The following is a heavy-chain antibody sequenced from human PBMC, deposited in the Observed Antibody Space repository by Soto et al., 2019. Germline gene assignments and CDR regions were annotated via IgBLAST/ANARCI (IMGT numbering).Heavy chain of an antibody. CDR1: GFTFSSYA. CDR3: AKVTHTYYYDSSGYYYGFGWYFDL. Sequence: EVQLVESGGGLVKPGGSLRLSCAASGFTFSSYAMSWVRQAPGKGLEWVSAISGSGGSTYYADSVKGRFTISRDNSKNTLYLQMNSLRAEDTAVYYCAKVTHTYYYDSSGYYYGFGWYFDLWGRGTLVTVSS. D-gene: IGHD3-22*01. J-gene: IGHJ2*01. CDR2: ISGSGGST. V-gene: IGHV3-23*04.